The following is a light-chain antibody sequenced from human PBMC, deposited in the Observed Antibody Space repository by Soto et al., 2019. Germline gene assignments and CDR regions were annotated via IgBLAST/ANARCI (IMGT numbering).Light chain of an antibody. CDR2: RNN. J-gene: IGLJ3*02. CDR3: AAWHDTLNGQV. Sequence: QSVLTQPPSASGTPGQRVSISCSGSRSNIGRNYVYWYQQLPGTAPKLLIQRNNERPSGVPDRFSGSKSGTSVSLAISGLRSEDEATYYCAAWHDTLNGQVFGGGTKLTVL. CDR1: RSNIGRNY. V-gene: IGLV1-47*01.